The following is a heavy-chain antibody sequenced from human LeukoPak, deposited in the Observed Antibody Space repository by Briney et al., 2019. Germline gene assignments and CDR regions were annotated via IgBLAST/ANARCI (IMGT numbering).Heavy chain of an antibody. CDR2: SSDKANGYTT. J-gene: IGHJ5*02. CDR1: GILFSDTY. D-gene: IGHD5-18*01. V-gene: IGHV3-72*01. Sequence: QPGGSLRLSCAASGILFSDTYLDWVRQAPGKGLEWGGRSSDKANGYTTKYAASVRDRFTISRDDSKNSLYLQMKSLKIEDTAVYYCARSGDSYGPNWFDPWGQGTLVTVSS. CDR3: ARSGDSYGPNWFDP.